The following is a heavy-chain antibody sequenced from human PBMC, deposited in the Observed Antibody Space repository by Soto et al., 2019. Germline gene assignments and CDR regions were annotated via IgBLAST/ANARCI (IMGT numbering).Heavy chain of an antibody. CDR3: AKDLEMANNLSY. Sequence: GGSLILSCAPSGFTFNIYGMHSLRQAPGKGLEWGPLISYDGTNKYYADSVKGRFTISRENSTNTLNLQMNSLRAEDTAVYYCAKDLEMANNLSYWGQGTLVTVSS. CDR1: GFTFNIYG. CDR2: ISYDGTNK. D-gene: IGHD1-1*01. J-gene: IGHJ4*02. V-gene: IGHV3-30*18.